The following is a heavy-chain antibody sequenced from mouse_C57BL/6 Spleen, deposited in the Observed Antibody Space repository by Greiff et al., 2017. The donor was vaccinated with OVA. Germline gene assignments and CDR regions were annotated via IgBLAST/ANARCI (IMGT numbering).Heavy chain of an antibody. CDR2: IHPNSGST. J-gene: IGHJ3*01. CDR1: GYTFTSYW. Sequence: VQLQQPGAELVKPGASVKLSCKASGYTFTSYWMHWVKQRPGQGLEWIEMIHPNSGSTNYNEKFKSKATLTVDKSSSTAYMQLSSLTSEDSAVYYCAREGRKGAWFAYWGQGTLVTVSA. V-gene: IGHV1-64*01. CDR3: AREGRKGAWFAY. D-gene: IGHD1-3*01.